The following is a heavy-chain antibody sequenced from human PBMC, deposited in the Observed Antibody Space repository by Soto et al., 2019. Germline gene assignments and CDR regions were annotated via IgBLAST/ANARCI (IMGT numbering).Heavy chain of an antibody. CDR2: LNPRNGQT. J-gene: IGHJ4*02. V-gene: IGHV1-8*01. D-gene: IGHD5-18*01. CDR3: ARETDTSMVEY. CDR1: GYNFSAYY. Sequence: QVQLVQSGAEVKKPGASVKVSCQTSGYNFSAYYFNWVRQAAGQGPEWMGWLNPRNGQTGYVQKFRGRVTMTRDTSIATVYLELSRLTYGDTAIYFCARETDTSMVEYWGQGSLVTVSS.